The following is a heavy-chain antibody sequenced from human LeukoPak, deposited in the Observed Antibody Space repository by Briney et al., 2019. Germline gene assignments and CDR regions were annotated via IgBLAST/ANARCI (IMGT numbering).Heavy chain of an antibody. Sequence: GGSLRLSCAASGFTFSSYSMNWVRQAPGKGLEWVSSISSSSSYIYYADSVKGRFTISRDNAKNSLYLQMNSLRAEDTAVYYCARVQRRTGPYYYDSSGYPPYFDYWGQGTLVTVSS. V-gene: IGHV3-21*01. J-gene: IGHJ4*02. CDR1: GFTFSSYS. D-gene: IGHD3-22*01. CDR2: ISSSSSYI. CDR3: ARVQRRTGPYYYDSSGYPPYFDY.